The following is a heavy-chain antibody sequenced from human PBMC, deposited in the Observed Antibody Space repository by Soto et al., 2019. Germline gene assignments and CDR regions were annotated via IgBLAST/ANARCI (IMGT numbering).Heavy chain of an antibody. D-gene: IGHD3-3*01. J-gene: IGHJ3*02. CDR3: ATYRKFLQI. CDR1: GGYLSGGYYS. V-gene: IGHV4-30-2*01. Sequence: SETLSLTCAVSGGYLSGGYYSWCWIRQPPGQRLEWIGLIYNSGSTYYNSSLKSRVTISVDRSKNHFFLNLTSVTAADTAVYYCATYRKFLQIRDQGPKGTVSS. CDR2: IYNSGST.